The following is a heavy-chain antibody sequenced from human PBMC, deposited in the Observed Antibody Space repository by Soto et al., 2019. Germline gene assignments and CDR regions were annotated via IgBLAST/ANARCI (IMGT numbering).Heavy chain of an antibody. J-gene: IGHJ1*01. CDR3: TRVTAYGEYASADFQD. CDR2: ISSSGNRI. D-gene: IGHD4-17*01. V-gene: IGHV3-48*02. Sequence: EVQLVESGGGLVQPGGSLRLSCAASGFTFSSYSMNWVRQPPGKGLEWVSYISSSGNRIHYADSVEGRFTISRDNAKRSLYLQMNSLRDEDTAVYYCTRVTAYGEYASADFQDWGQGTLVAVSS. CDR1: GFTFSSYS.